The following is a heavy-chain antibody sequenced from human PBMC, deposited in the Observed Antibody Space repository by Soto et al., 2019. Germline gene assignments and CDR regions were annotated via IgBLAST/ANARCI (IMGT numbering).Heavy chain of an antibody. D-gene: IGHD3-10*01. CDR1: GFTFSTYA. CDR2: LSTTGGST. V-gene: IGHV3-23*01. Sequence: GGSLRLSCAASGFTFSTYAMSWVRQAPGKGLEWVSTLSTTGGSTYYADSVRGRFTISRDNAKNTLYLQMDGLGVDDTAVYYCARAGSYRFDYWGLGTLVPVSS. CDR3: ARAGSYRFDY. J-gene: IGHJ4*02.